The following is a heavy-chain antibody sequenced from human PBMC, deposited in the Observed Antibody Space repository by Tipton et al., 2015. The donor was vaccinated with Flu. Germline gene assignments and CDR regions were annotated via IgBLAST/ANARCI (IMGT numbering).Heavy chain of an antibody. V-gene: IGHV4-61*02. CDR1: DGSITSSSYY. J-gene: IGHJ4*02. D-gene: IGHD3-22*01. Sequence: TLSLTCSVSDGSITSSSYYWSWIRQSVGKGPEWIGRTHTNGNTNYNSTFGSRLTMSLDTSKSQFSMTLTSVTVADTAVYYCASGNFYDSSGYFAFWGQGILVTVSP. CDR2: THTNGNT. CDR3: ASGNFYDSSGYFAF.